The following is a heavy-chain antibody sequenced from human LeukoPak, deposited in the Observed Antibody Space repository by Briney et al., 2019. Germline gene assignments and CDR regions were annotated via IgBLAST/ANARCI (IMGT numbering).Heavy chain of an antibody. J-gene: IGHJ6*03. D-gene: IGHD4-11*01. CDR2: ISGSGFTI. CDR1: GFTFSSYG. Sequence: GGTLRLSCAASGFTFSSYGMSWVRQAPGKGLEWISYISGSGFTIHYADSVKGRFTISRDNAKNSLYLQMNSLRAEDTAVYHCVRGVPKTSYYYYYMDVWGKGTTVTVSS. V-gene: IGHV3-48*01. CDR3: VRGVPKTSYYYYYMDV.